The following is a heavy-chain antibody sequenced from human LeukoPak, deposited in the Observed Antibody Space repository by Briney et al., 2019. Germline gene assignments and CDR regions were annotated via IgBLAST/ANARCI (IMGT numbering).Heavy chain of an antibody. CDR1: GYSFTSNV. CDR3: ARFGLGKHIEVAGIPFDV. CDR2: ISAYNGNT. J-gene: IGHJ3*01. V-gene: IGHV1-18*01. D-gene: IGHD6-19*01. Sequence: ASVKVSCKASGYSFTSNVISWVRQAPGQGLEWMGWISAYNGNTNYAQKLKGRVTMTTDPSTSTASMEMRSLTSDDTAVYHCARFGLGKHIEVAGIPFDVWGQGTMVTVSS.